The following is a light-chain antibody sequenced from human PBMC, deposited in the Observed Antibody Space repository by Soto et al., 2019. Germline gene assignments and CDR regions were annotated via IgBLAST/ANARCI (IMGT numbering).Light chain of an antibody. V-gene: IGKV3-20*01. J-gene: IGKJ1*01. Sequence: EIVLTQSPGTLSLSPGERATLSCRASQSVSSSYLAWYQQKPGQAPRLLIYGASSRVTGIPDRFSGSGSGTDFTLTISRLEPEDFAVYYCQQYKTFGQGTKVDIK. CDR2: GAS. CDR1: QSVSSSY. CDR3: QQYKT.